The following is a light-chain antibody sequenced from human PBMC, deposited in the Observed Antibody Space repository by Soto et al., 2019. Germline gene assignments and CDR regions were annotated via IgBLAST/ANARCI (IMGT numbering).Light chain of an antibody. CDR2: GAS. CDR3: LQYGSSLI. V-gene: IGKV3-15*01. Sequence: EIVMTQSPVTLSVSPGGRATLSCRASQSISDTLAWYQQKPGQAPRLLIHGASTRAPGFPARFSGSGSGTDFTLTISSLQSEDFAVYYCLQYGSSLIFGQGTRLEIK. CDR1: QSISDT. J-gene: IGKJ5*01.